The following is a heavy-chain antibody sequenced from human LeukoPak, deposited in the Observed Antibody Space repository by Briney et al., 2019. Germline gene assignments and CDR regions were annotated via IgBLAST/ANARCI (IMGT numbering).Heavy chain of an antibody. J-gene: IGHJ4*02. CDR2: IRYDGSNE. CDR1: GFTFSYFG. D-gene: IGHD2-2*01. CDR3: AKIEGKYQLANIPDS. Sequence: SGGSLRLSCVASGFTFSYFGMHWVRQAPGKGLEWVAFIRYDGSNEYYAESVKGRFTISRDNSKNTLYLQMNSLRGEDTAAYYCAKIEGKYQLANIPDSWGQGTLVTVSS. V-gene: IGHV3-30*02.